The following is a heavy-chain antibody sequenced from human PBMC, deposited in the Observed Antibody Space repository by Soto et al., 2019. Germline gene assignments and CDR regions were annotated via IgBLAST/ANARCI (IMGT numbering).Heavy chain of an antibody. V-gene: IGHV1-69*13. CDR2: IIPIFGTA. CDR3: ARAGDTMMDYYYYGMDV. J-gene: IGHJ6*02. Sequence: SVKVSCKASGDTFSSYAISWVRQAPGQGLEWMGGIIPIFGTANYAQKFQGRVTITADESTSTAYMELSSLRSEDTAVYYCARAGDTMMDYYYYGMDVWGQGTTVTVSS. CDR1: GDTFSSYA. D-gene: IGHD3-22*01.